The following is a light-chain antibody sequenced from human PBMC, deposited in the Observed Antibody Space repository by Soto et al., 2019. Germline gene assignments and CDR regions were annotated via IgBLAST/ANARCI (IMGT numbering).Light chain of an antibody. CDR2: NNN. CDR1: AFNVGEGFD. J-gene: IGLJ2*01. CDR3: QSYDSILSGVV. V-gene: IGLV1-40*01. Sequence: QSVLTQPPSVSGATGQRVVVSCNGTAFNVGEGFDVHWYQQLPGKAPKLLIYNNNRRPSGVPERFSGSRSGTSASLAIDGLQAEDEAHYYCQSYDSILSGVVFGGGTKLTVL.